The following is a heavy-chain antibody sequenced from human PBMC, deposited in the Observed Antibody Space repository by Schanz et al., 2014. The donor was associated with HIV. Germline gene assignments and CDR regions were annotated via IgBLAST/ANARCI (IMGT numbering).Heavy chain of an antibody. CDR2: IKQDGSEK. Sequence: DVQLVESGGGLVQPGGSLRLSCAASGFTFSRYWMSWVRQAPGKGLEWVANIKQDGSEKHYVASVKGRFTISRDNAKNSLYLQMSSLRADDTAVYYCARDSGPGIYWGQGTLVTVSS. CDR1: GFTFSRYW. V-gene: IGHV3-7*01. CDR3: ARDSGPGIY. D-gene: IGHD3-10*01. J-gene: IGHJ4*02.